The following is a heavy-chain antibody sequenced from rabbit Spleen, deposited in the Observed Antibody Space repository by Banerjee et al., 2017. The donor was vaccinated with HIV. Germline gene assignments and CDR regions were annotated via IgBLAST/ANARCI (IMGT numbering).Heavy chain of an antibody. CDR1: GVSFSFSSY. CDR2: IEVGSSGFT. CDR3: ARGIVYGFAGDTYPPYGMDL. J-gene: IGHJ6*01. D-gene: IGHD6-1*01. V-gene: IGHV1S40*01. Sequence: EESGGGLVKPGASLTLTCTASGVSFSFSSYMCWVRQAPGKGLEWIACIEVGSSGFTYYASWAKGRFTISKTSSTTVTLQVTRLTAADTATYFCARGIVYGFAGDTYPPYGMDLWGQGTLVTVS.